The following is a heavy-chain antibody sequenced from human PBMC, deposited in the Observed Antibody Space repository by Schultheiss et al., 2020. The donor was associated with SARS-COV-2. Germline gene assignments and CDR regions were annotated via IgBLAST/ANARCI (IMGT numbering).Heavy chain of an antibody. J-gene: IGHJ3*02. D-gene: IGHD3-16*01. CDR3: AKDSERGFDAFDI. V-gene: IGHV3-30-3*01. CDR2: ISYDGSNK. CDR1: GFTFSSYA. Sequence: GESLKISCAASGFTFSSYAMHWVRQAPGKGLEWVAVISYDGSNKYYADSVKGRFTISRDNSKNTLYLQMNSLRAEDTALYYCAKDSERGFDAFDIWGQGTMVTVSS.